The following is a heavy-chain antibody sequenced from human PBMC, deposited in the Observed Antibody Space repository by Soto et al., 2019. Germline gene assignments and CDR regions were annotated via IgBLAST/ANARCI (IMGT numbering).Heavy chain of an antibody. CDR2: IIPIFGTA. V-gene: IGHV1-69*13. CDR3: ARDRGPSSGYYPYWFDP. D-gene: IGHD3-22*01. Sequence: GASVKVSCKASGGTFSSYAISWVRQAPGQGLEWMGEIIPIFGTANYAQKFQGRVTITADESTSTAYMELSSLSSEDTAVYYCARDRGPSSGYYPYWFDPWGQGTLVTVSS. CDR1: GGTFSSYA. J-gene: IGHJ5*02.